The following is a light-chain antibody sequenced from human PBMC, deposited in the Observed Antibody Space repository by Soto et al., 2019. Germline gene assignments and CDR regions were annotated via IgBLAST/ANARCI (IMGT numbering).Light chain of an antibody. CDR3: SSYTSNCTPV. CDR1: SSDVGGYNY. CDR2: DVR. Sequence: QSVLTQPACVSGSPGQSITISCTGTSSDVGGYNYVSWYQQHPGEAPKLMIYDVRDRPPGVSNRFSGSKSGNTASLTISGLQADDEADYYCSSYTSNCTPVFGGGTKLTVL. J-gene: IGLJ2*01. V-gene: IGLV2-14*01.